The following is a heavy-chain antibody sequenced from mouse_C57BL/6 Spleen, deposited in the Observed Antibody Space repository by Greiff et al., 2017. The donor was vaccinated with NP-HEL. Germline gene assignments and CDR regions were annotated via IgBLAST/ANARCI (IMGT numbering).Heavy chain of an antibody. J-gene: IGHJ1*03. V-gene: IGHV5-4*01. CDR2: ISDGGSST. Sequence: EVKVVESGGGLVKPGGSLKLSCAASGFTFSSYAMSWVRQTPEKRLEWVATISDGGSSTYYPDNVKGRFTISRDNAKNNLYLQMSHLKSEDTAMYYCAREDRPWYFDVWGTGTTVTVSS. CDR3: AREDRPWYFDV. CDR1: GFTFSSYA.